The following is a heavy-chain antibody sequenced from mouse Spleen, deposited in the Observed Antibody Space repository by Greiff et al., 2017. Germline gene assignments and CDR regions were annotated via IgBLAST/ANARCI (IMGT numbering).Heavy chain of an antibody. Sequence: EVRLVESGGGLVKPGGSLKLSCAASGFTFSDYGMHWVRQAPEKGLEWVAYISSGSSTIYYADTVKGRFTISRDNAKNTLFLQMTSLRSEDTAMYYCARNPVVATSYWYFDVWGAGTTVTVSS. CDR1: GFTFSDYG. CDR3: ARNPVVATSYWYFDV. J-gene: IGHJ1*01. D-gene: IGHD1-1*01. CDR2: ISSGSSTI. V-gene: IGHV5-17*01.